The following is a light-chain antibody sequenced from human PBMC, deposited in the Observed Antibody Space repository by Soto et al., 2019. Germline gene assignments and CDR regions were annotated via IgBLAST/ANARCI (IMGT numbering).Light chain of an antibody. Sequence: DVVMTQSPLSLPVTLGQPASISCRSSQSIVYTDGNAYLNWFQQRPGQSPRRLIYRASKRDSGGPKSISGSGSGTDFTLHINTVEAEDVGVYYCMQGTYWPPTFGRGTRVEIK. CDR3: MQGTYWPPT. CDR2: RAS. CDR1: QSIVYTDGNAY. V-gene: IGKV2-30*01. J-gene: IGKJ1*01.